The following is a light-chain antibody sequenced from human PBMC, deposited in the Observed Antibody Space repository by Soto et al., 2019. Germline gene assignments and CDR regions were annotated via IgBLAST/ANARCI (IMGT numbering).Light chain of an antibody. CDR2: RAS. J-gene: IGKJ1*01. CDR3: QQYNNWPWT. CDR1: QSVGNL. Sequence: EIVLTQSPGTLSLSPGERATLSCRASQSVGNLLAWYQQKPGQAPRLLIYRASTRATGIPASFSGSGSGTEFTLTISSLQSEDFAVYYCQQYNNWPWTFGQGTKVDIK. V-gene: IGKV3-15*01.